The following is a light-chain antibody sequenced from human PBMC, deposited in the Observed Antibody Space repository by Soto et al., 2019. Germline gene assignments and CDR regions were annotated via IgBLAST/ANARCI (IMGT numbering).Light chain of an antibody. V-gene: IGKV3-20*01. CDR2: GAS. Sequence: EIVLTQPPGTLSLSPGERATLSCRASQSVSSSYLAWYQQKPGQAPRLLIYGASSRATGIPDRFSGSGSGTDFPLNISRLEPEDFAVYYCQQYGSSPPITFGQGTRLEIK. J-gene: IGKJ5*01. CDR1: QSVSSSY. CDR3: QQYGSSPPIT.